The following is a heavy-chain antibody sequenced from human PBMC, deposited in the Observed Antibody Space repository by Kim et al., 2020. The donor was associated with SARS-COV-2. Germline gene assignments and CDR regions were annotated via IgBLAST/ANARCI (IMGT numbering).Heavy chain of an antibody. J-gene: IGHJ4*02. D-gene: IGHD1-1*01. CDR1: GFNFAGYD. V-gene: IGHV3-23*01. Sequence: GGSLRLSCAASGFNFAGYDMSWVRQTPGQGLEWVSTLSVAGNMVYAKAVKGRFAISRDNSRQTLGPQMTRLTVDDTAIYYCVPDPNWPFYWGRGTVVTVSS. CDR2: LSVAGNM. CDR3: VPDPNWPFY.